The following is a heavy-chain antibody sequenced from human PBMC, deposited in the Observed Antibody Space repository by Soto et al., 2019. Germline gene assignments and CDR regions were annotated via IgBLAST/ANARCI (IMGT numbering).Heavy chain of an antibody. J-gene: IGHJ5*02. V-gene: IGHV4-31*03. CDR1: GASISSGGYY. CDR3: ASQNPPTMVRGPWFDP. CDR2: IYYSVTT. D-gene: IGHD3-10*01. Sequence: QVQLQESGPGLVKPSQTLSLTCTVSGASISSGGYYWSWIRQHPGKGLEWIGYIYYSVTTYYNPSLKSRVTRSVDTSKNQFSLKLSSVTAADTAVYYCASQNPPTMVRGPWFDPWGQGTLVTVSS.